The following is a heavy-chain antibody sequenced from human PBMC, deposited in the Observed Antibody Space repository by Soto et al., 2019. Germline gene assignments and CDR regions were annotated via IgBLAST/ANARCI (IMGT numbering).Heavy chain of an antibody. V-gene: IGHV3-9*01. J-gene: IGHJ4*02. D-gene: IGHD5-12*01. CDR3: AKGWGGYVLYYFDY. CDR2: ISWNSGSI. CDR1: GFTFDDYA. Sequence: EVQLVESGGGLVQPGRSLRLSCAASGFTFDDYAMHWVRQAPGKGLEWVSGISWNSGSIGYADSVKGRFTISRDNAKKSLYLQMNSVRAEDTVLYYCAKGWGGYVLYYFDYWGQGTLVTVSS.